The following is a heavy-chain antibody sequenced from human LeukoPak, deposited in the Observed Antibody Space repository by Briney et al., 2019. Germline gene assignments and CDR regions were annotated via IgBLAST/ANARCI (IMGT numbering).Heavy chain of an antibody. J-gene: IGHJ5*02. CDR2: INWNGGSA. V-gene: IGHV3-20*01. D-gene: IGHD3-10*01. Sequence: GGSLRLSCAASGFTFDDYGMSWVRHAPGKGLEWVSGINWNGGSAGYADSVKGRFTISRDNAKNSLYLQMNSLRAEDTALYHCARGAWFGELAGWFDPWGQGTLVTVSS. CDR3: ARGAWFGELAGWFDP. CDR1: GFTFDDYG.